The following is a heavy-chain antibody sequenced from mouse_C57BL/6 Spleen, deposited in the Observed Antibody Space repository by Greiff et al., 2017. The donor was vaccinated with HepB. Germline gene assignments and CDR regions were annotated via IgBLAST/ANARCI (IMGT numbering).Heavy chain of an antibody. CDR2: IWSGGST. V-gene: IGHV2-2*01. CDR1: GFSLTSYG. J-gene: IGHJ4*01. Sequence: VQLVESGPGLVQPSQSLSITCTVSGFSLTSYGVHWVRQSPGKGLEWLGVIWSGGSTDYNAAFISRLSISKDNSKSQVSFKMNSLQADDTAIYYCASLMITDYYAMDYWGQGTSVTVSS. D-gene: IGHD2-4*01. CDR3: ASLMITDYYAMDY.